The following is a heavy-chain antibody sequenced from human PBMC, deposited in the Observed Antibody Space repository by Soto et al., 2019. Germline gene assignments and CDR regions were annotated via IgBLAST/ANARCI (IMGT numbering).Heavy chain of an antibody. CDR2: IIPIFGTA. CDR3: ASTIIAAAVTYNWFDP. CDR1: GCTFSSYA. V-gene: IGHV1-69*06. J-gene: IGHJ5*02. Sequence: GASVKVSCKASGCTFSSYAISWVRQAPGQGLEWMGGIIPIFGTANYAQKFQGRVTITADKSTSTAYMELSSLRSEDTAVYYCASTIIAAAVTYNWFDPWGQGTLVTVSS. D-gene: IGHD6-13*01.